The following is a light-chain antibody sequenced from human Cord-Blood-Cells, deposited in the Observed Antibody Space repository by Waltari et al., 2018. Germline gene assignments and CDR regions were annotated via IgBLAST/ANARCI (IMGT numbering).Light chain of an antibody. CDR2: EVS. CDR1: SSDVGGYNY. V-gene: IGLV2-8*01. J-gene: IGLJ3*02. Sequence: QSALTQHPSASGYPGQSVTLSFTGTSSDVGGYNYVSWDQQHPGKAPKLMIYEVSKRPSGVPDRFSGSKSGNTASLTVSGLQAEDEADYYCSSYAGSNNWVFGGGTKLTVL. CDR3: SSYAGSNNWV.